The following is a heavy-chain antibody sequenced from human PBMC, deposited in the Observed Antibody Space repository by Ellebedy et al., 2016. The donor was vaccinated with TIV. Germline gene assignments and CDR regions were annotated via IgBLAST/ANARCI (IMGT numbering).Heavy chain of an antibody. CDR2: ISSSSSYI. Sequence: GESLKISCAASGFTFSSYSMNWVRQAPGKGLEWVSSISSSSSYIYCADSVKGRFTISRDNAKNSLYLQMNSLRAEDTAVYYCASSLSGYYDLGAFDIWGQGTMVTVSS. CDR1: GFTFSSYS. CDR3: ASSLSGYYDLGAFDI. D-gene: IGHD3-22*01. J-gene: IGHJ3*02. V-gene: IGHV3-21*01.